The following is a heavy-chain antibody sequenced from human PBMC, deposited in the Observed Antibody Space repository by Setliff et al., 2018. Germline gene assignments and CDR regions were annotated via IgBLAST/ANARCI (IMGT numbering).Heavy chain of an antibody. V-gene: IGHV4-59*11. CDR3: ARYTPKLPELGIYGWFDY. D-gene: IGHD7-27*01. Sequence: SETLSLTCSVSSGSIGSHYWNWVRQPPGKGLEWIGNIYYTGITYYNPSLKSQVTISVDTSKNHFSLKLTSVTAADTAAYYCARYTPKLPELGIYGWFDYWGQGTPVTVSS. CDR1: SGSIGSHY. J-gene: IGHJ4*02. CDR2: IYYTGIT.